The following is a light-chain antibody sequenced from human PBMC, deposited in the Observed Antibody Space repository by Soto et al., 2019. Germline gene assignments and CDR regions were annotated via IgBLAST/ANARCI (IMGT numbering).Light chain of an antibody. CDR2: WAS. CDR3: QQYYSTPLT. J-gene: IGKJ4*01. Sequence: DIVMTQSPASLAVSLCERATISCKSSQRVLHSSNNKYYLAWYQRKPGQPPKLLIYWASTRESGVPDRFSGSGSGTDFTLTISSLQAEDVAVYFCQQYYSTPLTFGGGTKVDIK. CDR1: QRVLHSSNNKYY. V-gene: IGKV4-1*01.